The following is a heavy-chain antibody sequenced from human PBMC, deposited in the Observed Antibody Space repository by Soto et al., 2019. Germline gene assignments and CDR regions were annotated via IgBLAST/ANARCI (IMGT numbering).Heavy chain of an antibody. CDR3: ARLAIPNKYYYYYMDV. J-gene: IGHJ6*03. Sequence: GESLKISCKGSGYSFTSYWIGWVRQMPGKGLEWMGIIYPGDSDTRYSPSFQGQVTISADKSISTAYLQWSSLKASDTAMYYCARLAIPNKYYYYYMDVWGKGTTVTVSS. CDR2: IYPGDSDT. V-gene: IGHV5-51*01. CDR1: GYSFTSYW.